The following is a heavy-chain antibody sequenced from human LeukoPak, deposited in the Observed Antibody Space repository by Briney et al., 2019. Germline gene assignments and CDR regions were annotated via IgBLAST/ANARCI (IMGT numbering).Heavy chain of an antibody. CDR3: ARDYSGPNAFDI. D-gene: IGHD3-10*01. J-gene: IGHJ3*02. CDR2: IYYSGST. Sequence: PSETLSLTCTVSGGSISNYYWSWIRQPPGKGLEWIGYIYYSGSTNYNPSLKSRVTISVDTSKNQFSLKLTSVTAADTAVYYCARDYSGPNAFDIWGQGTMVTVSS. CDR1: GGSISNYY. V-gene: IGHV4-59*01.